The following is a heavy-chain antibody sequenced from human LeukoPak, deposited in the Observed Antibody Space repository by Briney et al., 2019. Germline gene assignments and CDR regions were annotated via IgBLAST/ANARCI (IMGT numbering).Heavy chain of an antibody. CDR1: GYTFTSYG. CDR3: ARTPHCSSTSCYGGHWFDP. CDR2: ISAYNGNT. D-gene: IGHD2-2*01. V-gene: IGHV1-18*01. Sequence: ASVKVSCKASGYTFTSYGISWVRQAPGQGLEWMGWISAYNGNTNYAQKLQGRVTMTTDTSTSTAYMELRSLRSDDTAVYYCARTPHCSSTSCYGGHWFDPWGQGTLSPSPQ. J-gene: IGHJ5*02.